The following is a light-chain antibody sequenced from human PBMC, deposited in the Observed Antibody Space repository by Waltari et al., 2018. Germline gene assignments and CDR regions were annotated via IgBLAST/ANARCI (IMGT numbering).Light chain of an antibody. V-gene: IGKV3-15*01. CDR2: GAS. Sequence: EIVMTQSPATLSVSPGERAALSCRASQNINSNLAWYQHKPGQAPRLLISGASTRATGIPARFSGSGSGTGFTLTISSLQSEDFAVYYCQQYNNWPWTFGLGTTVAIK. CDR1: QNINSN. J-gene: IGKJ1*01. CDR3: QQYNNWPWT.